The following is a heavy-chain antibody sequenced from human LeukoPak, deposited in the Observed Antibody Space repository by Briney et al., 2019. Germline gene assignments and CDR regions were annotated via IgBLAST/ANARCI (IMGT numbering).Heavy chain of an antibody. CDR3: ARGWYFDWLGDGGLFDY. D-gene: IGHD3-9*01. CDR2: INPSGGST. CDR1: GYTFTSYY. V-gene: IGHV1-46*01. J-gene: IGHJ4*02. Sequence: ASVKVFCKASGYTFTSYYMHWVRQAPGQGLEWMGIINPSGGSTSYAQKFQGRVTMTRDTSTSTVYMELSSLRSEDTAVYYCARGWYFDWLGDGGLFDYWGQGTLVTVSS.